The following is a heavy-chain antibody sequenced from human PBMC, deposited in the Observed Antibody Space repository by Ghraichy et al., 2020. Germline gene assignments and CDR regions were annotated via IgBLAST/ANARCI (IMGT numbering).Heavy chain of an antibody. CDR3: ARVTVAGYYSGRYFDL. Sequence: SETLSLTCTVSGGSISSYYWSWIRQPPGKGLEWIGYIYYSGSTNYNPSLKSRVTISVDTSKNQFSLKLSSVTAADTAVYYCARVTVAGYYSGRYFDLWGRGTLVTVSS. D-gene: IGHD6-19*01. V-gene: IGHV4-59*01. J-gene: IGHJ2*01. CDR1: GGSISSYY. CDR2: IYYSGST.